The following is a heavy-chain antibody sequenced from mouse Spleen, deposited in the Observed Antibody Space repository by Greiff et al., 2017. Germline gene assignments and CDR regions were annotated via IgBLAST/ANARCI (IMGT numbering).Heavy chain of an antibody. Sequence: QVHVKQSGAELARPGASVKLSCKASGYTFTSYGISWVKQRTGQGLEWIGEIYPRSGNTYYNEKFKGKATLTADKSSSTAYMELRSLTSEDSAVYFCASGFTTAPAYFDYWGQGTTLTVSS. V-gene: IGHV1-81*01. D-gene: IGHD1-2*01. J-gene: IGHJ2*01. CDR2: IYPRSGNT. CDR1: GYTFTSYG. CDR3: ASGFTTAPAYFDY.